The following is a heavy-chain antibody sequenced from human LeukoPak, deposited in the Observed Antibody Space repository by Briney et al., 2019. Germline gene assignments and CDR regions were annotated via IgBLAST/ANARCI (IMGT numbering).Heavy chain of an antibody. CDR1: GFTFSSYA. D-gene: IGHD3-16*01. V-gene: IGHV3-64*01. Sequence: PGGSLRLSCAASGFTFSSYAMHWVRQAPGKGLEYVSAISSNGGSTYYANSVKGRFTISRDNSKNTLYLQMGSLRAEDMAVYYCARGSPGGGSYWGQGTLVTVSS. J-gene: IGHJ4*02. CDR3: ARGSPGGGSY. CDR2: ISSNGGST.